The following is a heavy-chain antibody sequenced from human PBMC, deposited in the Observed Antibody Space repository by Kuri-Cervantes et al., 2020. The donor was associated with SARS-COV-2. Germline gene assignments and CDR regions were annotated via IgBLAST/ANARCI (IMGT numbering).Heavy chain of an antibody. CDR3: ASSSSSWPYYSDY. CDR2: IYHSGST. V-gene: IGHV4-38-2*01. D-gene: IGHD6-13*01. CDR1: GYSISTGYY. J-gene: IGHJ4*02. Sequence: SETLSLTCGVSGYSISTGYYWGWIRQPPGKGLEWIGSIYHSGSTYYNPSLKSRVIISVDTSKNQFSLKLSSVTAADTAVYYCASSSSSWPYYSDYWGQGTLVTVSS.